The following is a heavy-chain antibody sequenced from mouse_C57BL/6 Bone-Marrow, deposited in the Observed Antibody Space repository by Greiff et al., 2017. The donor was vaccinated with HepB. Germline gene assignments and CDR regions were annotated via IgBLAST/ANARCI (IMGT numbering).Heavy chain of an antibody. J-gene: IGHJ1*03. V-gene: IGHV1-47*01. CDR2: FHPYNDDT. CDR1: GYTFTTYP. CDR3: ARGEYYGSSYYWYFDV. Sequence: QVQLQQSGAELVKPGASVKMSCKASGYTFTTYPIEWMKQNHGKSLEWIGNFHPYNDDTKYNEKFKGKATLTVEKSSSTVYLELSRLTSDDSAVYYCARGEYYGSSYYWYFDVWGTGTTVTVSS. D-gene: IGHD1-1*01.